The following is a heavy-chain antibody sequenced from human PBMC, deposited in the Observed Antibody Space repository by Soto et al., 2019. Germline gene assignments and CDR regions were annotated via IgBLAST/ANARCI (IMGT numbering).Heavy chain of an antibody. CDR1: GFRFTTYW. D-gene: IGHD3-9*01. CDR3: ARAANNVNWFPEAFDV. V-gene: IGHV5-51*01. CDR2: IDPGEANV. Sequence: PGESLKISCKGSGFRFTTYWIGWVRQMHWKGLEWMGLIDPGEANVRYSPSFQGRVTISDDKSTSTVYLQWSSLEASDAAMYYCARAANNVNWFPEAFDVWGQGTKVTVSS. J-gene: IGHJ3*01.